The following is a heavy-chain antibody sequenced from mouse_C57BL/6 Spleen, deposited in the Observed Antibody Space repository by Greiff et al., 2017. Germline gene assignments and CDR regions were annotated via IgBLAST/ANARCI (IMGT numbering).Heavy chain of an antibody. CDR1: GYSITSGYY. D-gene: IGHD1-1*01. CDR3: ARRWYYGSSPYYFDY. CDR2: ISYDGSN. Sequence: ESGPGLVKPSQSLSLTCSVTGYSITSGYYWNWIRQFPGNKLEWMGYISYDGSNNYNPSLKNRISITRDTSKNQFFLKLNSVTTEDTATYYCARRWYYGSSPYYFDYWGKGTTLTVSS. J-gene: IGHJ2*01. V-gene: IGHV3-6*01.